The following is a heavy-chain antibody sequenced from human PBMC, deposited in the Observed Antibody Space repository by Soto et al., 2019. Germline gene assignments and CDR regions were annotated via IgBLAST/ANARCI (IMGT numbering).Heavy chain of an antibody. CDR2: IWYDGSNK. V-gene: IGHV3-33*01. CDR1: GFTFSSYG. J-gene: IGHJ4*02. Sequence: QVQLVESGGGVVQPGRSLRLSCAASGFTFSSYGMHWVRQAPGKGLEWVAVIWYDGSNKYYADSVKGRFTISRDNSKNTLYLQMSSLRAEDTAVYYCAREGYDFWSGYYTVERSFDYWGQGTLVTVSS. CDR3: AREGYDFWSGYYTVERSFDY. D-gene: IGHD3-3*01.